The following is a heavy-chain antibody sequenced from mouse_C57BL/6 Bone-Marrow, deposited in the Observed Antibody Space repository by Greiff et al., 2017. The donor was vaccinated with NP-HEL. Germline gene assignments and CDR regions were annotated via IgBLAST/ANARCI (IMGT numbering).Heavy chain of an antibody. CDR2: ISSGSSTI. CDR3: GRVITTDLDY. CDR1: GFTFSDYG. Sequence: VQLQQSGGGLVKPGGSLKLSCAASGFTFSDYGMHWVRQAPEKGLEWVAYISSGSSTIYYADTVKGRFTISRDNTKNTLFLQMTSLRSEDTAMYYCGRVITTDLDYWGQGTTLTVSS. J-gene: IGHJ2*01. V-gene: IGHV5-17*01. D-gene: IGHD1-1*01.